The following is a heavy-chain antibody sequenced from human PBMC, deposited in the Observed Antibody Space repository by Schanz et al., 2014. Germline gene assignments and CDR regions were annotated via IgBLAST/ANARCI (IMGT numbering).Heavy chain of an antibody. V-gene: IGHV3-30*03. CDR2: VSSDGSKK. CDR1: GFTFSRQS. D-gene: IGHD6-6*01. Sequence: VQLVESGGGLVQPGGSLRLSCAASGFTFSRQSMNWVRQAPGKGLEWVAGVSSDGSKKYDADSVRGRFTISRDNSKNTLTLQMNSLRDEDTAVYYCAREAHTSMDVWGQGTTVIVSS. CDR3: AREAHTSMDV. J-gene: IGHJ6*02.